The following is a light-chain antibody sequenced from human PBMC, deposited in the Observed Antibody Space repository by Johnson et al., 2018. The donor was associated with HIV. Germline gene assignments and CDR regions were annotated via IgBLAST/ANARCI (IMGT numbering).Light chain of an antibody. J-gene: IGLJ1*01. Sequence: QSVLTQPPSVSAAPGQKVTISCSGSSSNIGNNYVSWYQQLPGTAPKLLIYENNKRPSGIPDRFSGSKSGTSATLGITGLQTWDEADYYCGTWGSSLSVNYGFGTGTKVTVL. CDR1: SSNIGNNY. V-gene: IGLV1-51*02. CDR3: GTWGSSLSVNYG. CDR2: ENN.